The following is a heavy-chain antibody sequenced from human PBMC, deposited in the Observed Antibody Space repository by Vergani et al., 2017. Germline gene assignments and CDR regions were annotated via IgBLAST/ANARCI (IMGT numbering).Heavy chain of an antibody. CDR1: GYSFTSYW. CDR3: ERQDDYGDYFFDY. D-gene: IGHD4-17*01. J-gene: IGHJ4*02. CDR2: IYPGDSDT. Sequence: EVQLVPSGAEVKKPGESLTISCKGSGYSFTSYWIGWVRQMPGKGLEWMGSIYPGDSDTRYSPSFQGQVTIPADKSISTAYLQWSSLKASDTAMYYCERQDDYGDYFFDYWGQGTLVTVSS. V-gene: IGHV5-51*01.